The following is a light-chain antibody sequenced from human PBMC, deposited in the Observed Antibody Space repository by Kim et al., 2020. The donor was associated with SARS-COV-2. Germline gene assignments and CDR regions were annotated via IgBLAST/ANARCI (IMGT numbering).Light chain of an antibody. CDR2: DAS. CDR3: QPRNRWPH. J-gene: IGKJ5*01. CDR1: HSINSY. Sequence: EIVLTQSPATLSLSPGERATLSCMTSHSINSYLAWYQQKPGQAPRLLIYDASIRATGVPVRFSGSGSGTDFTLTISSLEPEDVAVDYCQPRNRWPHFRRGTRLEIK. V-gene: IGKV3-11*01.